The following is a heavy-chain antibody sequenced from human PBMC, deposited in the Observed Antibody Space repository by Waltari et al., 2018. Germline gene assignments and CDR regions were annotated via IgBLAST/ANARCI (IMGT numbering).Heavy chain of an antibody. D-gene: IGHD3-3*01. V-gene: IGHV4-59*08. J-gene: IGHJ6*02. CDR2: IYYSGST. CDR1: GGSISSYY. Sequence: QVQLQESGPGLVKPSETLSLTCTVSGGSISSYYLSWLRQPPGKGLEWIVYIYYSGSTNANPSLKRRGTISVDTSKNHFSLKLSSVPAADTAVYYCARQNDDFWSGYYLSHDGMDVWGQGTTVTVSS. CDR3: ARQNDDFWSGYYLSHDGMDV.